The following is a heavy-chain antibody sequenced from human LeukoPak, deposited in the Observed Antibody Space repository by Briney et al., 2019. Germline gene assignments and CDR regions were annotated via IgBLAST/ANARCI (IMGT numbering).Heavy chain of an antibody. D-gene: IGHD1-26*01. Sequence: PGRSLRLSCAASGFTFDDYAMHWVRQAPGKGLEWVSGISWNSGSIGYADSVKGRFTISEDNAKNSLYLQMNSLRAEDTALYYCAKEVGATITWGQGTLVTVSS. CDR1: GFTFDDYA. CDR2: ISWNSGSI. J-gene: IGHJ4*02. CDR3: AKEVGATIT. V-gene: IGHV3-9*01.